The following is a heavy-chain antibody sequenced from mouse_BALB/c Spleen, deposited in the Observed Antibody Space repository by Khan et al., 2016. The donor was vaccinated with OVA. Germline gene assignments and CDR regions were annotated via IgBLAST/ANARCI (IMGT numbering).Heavy chain of an antibody. CDR1: GYTFTSYW. V-gene: IGHV1-5*01. J-gene: IGHJ3*01. D-gene: IGHD4-1*01. Sequence: EVQLQQSGTVLARPGASVKISCKASGYTFTSYWIHWINQMPGQGLEWIGDIYPGNTDTNYNQKFKGKATLTAVKSTPTAYMELSSLTSEDSAVIYRTRRNWSVAWFAYWGQGTMVTDPA. CDR3: TRRNWSVAWFAY. CDR2: IYPGNTDT.